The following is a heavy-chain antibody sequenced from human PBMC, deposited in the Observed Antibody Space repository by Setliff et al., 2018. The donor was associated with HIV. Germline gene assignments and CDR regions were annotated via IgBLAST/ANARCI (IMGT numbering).Heavy chain of an antibody. CDR3: VRGGTSYNWFDP. J-gene: IGHJ5*02. CDR1: GASIISDT. D-gene: IGHD2-2*01. CDR2: IPHSSIT. Sequence: SETLSLTCIVSGASIISDTWSWIRQPPVKGLQWIGFIPHSSITNYNPSLSSRVTVSLDTSKNQFSLKLKSVTAADTAVYYCVRGGTSYNWFDPWGQGTLVTVSS. V-gene: IGHV4-59*01.